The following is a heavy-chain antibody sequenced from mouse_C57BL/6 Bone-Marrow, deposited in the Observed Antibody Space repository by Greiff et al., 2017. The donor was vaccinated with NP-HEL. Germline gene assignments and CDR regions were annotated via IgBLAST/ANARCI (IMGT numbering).Heavy chain of an antibody. J-gene: IGHJ4*01. CDR1: GYTFTSYW. D-gene: IGHD2-4*01. Sequence: VQLQQPGAELVKPGASVKLSCKASGYTFTSYWMHWVKQRPGQGLEWIGMIHPNSGSTNYNEKFKSKATLTVDKSSSTAYMQLSSLTSEDSAVYYCARRNYYDYDDASYYYAMDYWGQGTSVTVSS. V-gene: IGHV1-64*01. CDR3: ARRNYYDYDDASYYYAMDY. CDR2: IHPNSGST.